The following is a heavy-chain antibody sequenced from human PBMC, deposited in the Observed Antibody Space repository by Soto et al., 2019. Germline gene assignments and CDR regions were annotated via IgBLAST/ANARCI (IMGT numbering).Heavy chain of an antibody. D-gene: IGHD2-2*02. J-gene: IGHJ6*02. Sequence: LRLSCGGAGVNFSTYSINWVSQATGKGLEWVSSXXSXXDXXXXXSXXGRFTISRDNAKNSVSLQMNSLRDEDTAVYYCAREYTAWPLAYGLDVWGQGTTVTVSS. CDR3: AREYTAWPLAYGLDV. CDR2: XXSXXDX. V-gene: IGHV3-21*01. CDR1: GVNFSTYS.